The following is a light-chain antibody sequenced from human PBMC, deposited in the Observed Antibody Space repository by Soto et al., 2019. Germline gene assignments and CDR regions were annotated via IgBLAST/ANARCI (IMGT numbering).Light chain of an antibody. CDR2: AAS. CDR3: QQTYSTPLT. J-gene: IGKJ4*01. V-gene: IGKV1-39*01. Sequence: DIQMTQSPSSLSASVGDRVTITCRATQSIYTYLRWYQQKPGKAPKLLISAASSLESGVPSRFSGSGSGTDFSLTISSLQPEDFATCYCQQTYSTPLTFGGGNKVAIK. CDR1: QSIYTY.